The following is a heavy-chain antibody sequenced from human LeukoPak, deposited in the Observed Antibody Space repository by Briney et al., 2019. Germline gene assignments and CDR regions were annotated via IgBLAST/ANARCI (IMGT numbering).Heavy chain of an antibody. V-gene: IGHV3-23*01. CDR2: ISSSGGAT. CDR3: ARDLPDY. Sequence: PGGSLRLSCAASGFTFSNYAMNWVRQAPAKGLEWVSAISSSGGATYYADSVKGRFTISRDNSKNTLYLQMSSLRAEDTAVYYCARDLPDYWGQGTLVTVSS. J-gene: IGHJ4*02. CDR1: GFTFSNYA.